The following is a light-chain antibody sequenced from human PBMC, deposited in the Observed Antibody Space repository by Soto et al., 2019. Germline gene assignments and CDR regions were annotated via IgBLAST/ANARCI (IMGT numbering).Light chain of an antibody. CDR1: QDISNY. V-gene: IGKV1-33*01. J-gene: IGKJ4*01. CDR2: DAS. CDR3: QQYDNLHLT. Sequence: IQMTQSPSSLSASVGDRVTITCQARQDISNYLNWYQQKPGKAPKLLIYDASNLERGVPSRFSGSGSGTDFTFTISSLQPEDIATYYCQQYDNLHLTFGGGTKVEIK.